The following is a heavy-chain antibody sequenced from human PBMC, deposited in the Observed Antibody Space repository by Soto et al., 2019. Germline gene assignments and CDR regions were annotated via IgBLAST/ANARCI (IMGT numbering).Heavy chain of an antibody. CDR1: EFTFSSYS. Sequence: EVQLVESGGGLVKPGGSLRLSCAASEFTFSSYSMNWVRQAPGKGLEWVSSISSSSSYIYYSDSVKGRFTISRDNPKNSLYLQMNSLRAEDTAVYYCAREYYDILTGVGGYFDYWGQVTLVTVSS. CDR3: AREYYDILTGVGGYFDY. V-gene: IGHV3-21*01. CDR2: ISSSSSYI. J-gene: IGHJ4*02. D-gene: IGHD3-9*01.